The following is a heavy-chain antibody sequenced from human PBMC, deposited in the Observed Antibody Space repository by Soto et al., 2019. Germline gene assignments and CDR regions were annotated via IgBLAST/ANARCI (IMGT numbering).Heavy chain of an antibody. D-gene: IGHD2-15*01. J-gene: IGHJ5*01. CDR2: MYYSGGA. V-gene: IGHV4-39*01. CDR1: GVSIHNSHSF. Sequence: EPLSLTCAVSGVSIHNSHSFWGWIRQPPGKGLEFIGSMYYSGGANYNPSLKSRVTISLDTSKNQFSLTVNSVTAADTAIYYCGRVVEGATRHTDFDSWGQGTLVTVSS. CDR3: GRVVEGATRHTDFDS.